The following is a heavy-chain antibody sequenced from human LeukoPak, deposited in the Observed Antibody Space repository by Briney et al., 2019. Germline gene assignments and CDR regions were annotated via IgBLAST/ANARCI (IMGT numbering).Heavy chain of an antibody. D-gene: IGHD5-18*01. V-gene: IGHV3-7*01. CDR3: ARVPEYSYGTYYYYGMDV. CDR1: GFTFSSYW. J-gene: IGHJ6*02. Sequence: GGSLRLSCAVSGFTFSSYWMSWVRQAPGKGLEWVANIKRDGSEKYYVDSVKGRFTISRDNAKNSLYLQMNSLRAEDTAVYYCARVPEYSYGTYYYYGMDVWGQGTTVTVSS. CDR2: IKRDGSEK.